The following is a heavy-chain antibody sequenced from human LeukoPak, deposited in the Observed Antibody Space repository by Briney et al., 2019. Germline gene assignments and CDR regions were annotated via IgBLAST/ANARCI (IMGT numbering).Heavy chain of an antibody. CDR2: IYYSGST. J-gene: IGHJ4*02. CDR1: GGSISSSSYY. CDR3: ARIQIVVVTAGSDY. V-gene: IGHV4-39*01. D-gene: IGHD2-21*02. Sequence: PSETLSLTCTVSGGSISSSSYYWGWIRQPPGKGLEWIGSIYYSGSTYYNPSLKSRVTISVDTSKNQFSLKLSSVTAADTAVYYCARIQIVVVTAGSDYWGQGTLVTVSS.